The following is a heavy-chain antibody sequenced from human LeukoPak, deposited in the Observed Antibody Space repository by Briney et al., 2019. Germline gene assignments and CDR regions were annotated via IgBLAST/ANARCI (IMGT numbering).Heavy chain of an antibody. Sequence: GGSLRLSCAASGFTVSRNHMSWVRQAPGKGLEWVSLIYSGGSIHYADSVRGRFTISRDNYKNTLYLQMNSMRAEDTAVYYCARADSGFDHWGQGTVVTVSS. V-gene: IGHV3-53*01. CDR2: IYSGGSI. CDR3: ARADSGFDH. D-gene: IGHD5-12*01. J-gene: IGHJ5*02. CDR1: GFTVSRNH.